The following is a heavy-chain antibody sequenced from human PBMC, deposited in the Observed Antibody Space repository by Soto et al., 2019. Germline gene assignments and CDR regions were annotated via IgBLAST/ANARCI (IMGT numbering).Heavy chain of an antibody. Sequence: ETLSLTCAVSGDSISRSVWWTWVRQPPGKGLEWIGEVFHNGDTNYNPSLKSRVTMSVDKSTNDFSLKVTSVTAADTAIYYCARKAWVRFDYWGQGALVTVSS. J-gene: IGHJ4*02. V-gene: IGHV4-4*02. CDR1: GDSISRSVW. CDR3: ARKAWVRFDY. D-gene: IGHD7-27*01. CDR2: VFHNGDT.